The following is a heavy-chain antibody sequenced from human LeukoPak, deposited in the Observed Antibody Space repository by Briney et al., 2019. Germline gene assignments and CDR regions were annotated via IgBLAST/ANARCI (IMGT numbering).Heavy chain of an antibody. V-gene: IGHV4-4*02. J-gene: IGHJ6*02. Sequence: PSETLSLTCAVSGGSISSNNWWGWVRQPPGKGLEWIGEIYHSGSPNYNPSLKSRVTISVDKSRNHFSLNLSSVTAADTAVYYCARGSLGIPHGMDVWGQGTTVTVSS. CDR1: GGSISSNNW. D-gene: IGHD7-27*01. CDR3: ARGSLGIPHGMDV. CDR2: IYHSGSP.